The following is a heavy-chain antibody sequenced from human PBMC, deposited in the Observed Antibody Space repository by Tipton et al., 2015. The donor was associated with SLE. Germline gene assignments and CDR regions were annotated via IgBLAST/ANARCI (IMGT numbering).Heavy chain of an antibody. CDR3: ARELPGVGVGTFDY. CDR1: GFSFSSYE. D-gene: IGHD2-8*01. CDR2: ISGSGSTI. J-gene: IGHJ4*02. V-gene: IGHV3-48*03. Sequence: SLRLSCVASGFSFSSYEMNWVRQAPGKGLEWVSYISGSGSTIFYADSVKDRFTISRDNTKNLVYLQMKSLRADDTAVYYCARELPGVGVGTFDYWGQGSLVTVSS.